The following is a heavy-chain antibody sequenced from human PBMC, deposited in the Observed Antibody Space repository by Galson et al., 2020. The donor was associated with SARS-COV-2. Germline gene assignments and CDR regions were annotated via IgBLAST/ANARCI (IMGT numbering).Heavy chain of an antibody. CDR3: TTEGGNWYYF. D-gene: IGHD3-16*01. J-gene: IGHJ5*01. Sequence: GGSLRLSCVASGFTFTSAWMSWVRQAPGKGLEWVGRIKSTTDGGTIDYAAPVSGKFGISRDDSKNTLYLQINSLKTEDTAGYYCTTEGGNWYYFWGQGTLVTVSS. CDR2: IKSTTDGGTI. V-gene: IGHV3-15*01. CDR1: GFTFTSAW.